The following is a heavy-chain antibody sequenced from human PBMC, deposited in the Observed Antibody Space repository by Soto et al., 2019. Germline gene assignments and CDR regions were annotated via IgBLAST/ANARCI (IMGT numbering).Heavy chain of an antibody. CDR1: GYTFTGYY. Sequence: QVQLVQSGAEVKKPGASVMVSCKASGYTFTGYYIHCVRQAPGQGLEWMGWINPNSGGTNSAQKFQGRVTMTRDTSISTAYMELSRLRSDDTAVYYCARAVGRGLVYWGQGTLVPVSS. CDR3: ARAVGRGLVY. V-gene: IGHV1-2*02. CDR2: INPNSGGT. J-gene: IGHJ4*02. D-gene: IGHD2-15*01.